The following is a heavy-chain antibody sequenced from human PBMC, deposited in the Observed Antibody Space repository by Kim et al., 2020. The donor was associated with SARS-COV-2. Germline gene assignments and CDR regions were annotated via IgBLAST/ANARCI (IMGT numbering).Heavy chain of an antibody. D-gene: IGHD4-17*01. Sequence: GGSLRLSCAASGFTFSSYAMSWVRQAPGKGLEWVSAISGSGGSTYYADSVKGRFTISRDNSKNTLYLQMNSLRAEDTAVYYCAKDVGDDYGDYVNYYGMGVWGQGTXVTVSS. CDR3: AKDVGDDYGDYVNYYGMGV. CDR1: GFTFSSYA. J-gene: IGHJ6*02. V-gene: IGHV3-23*01. CDR2: ISGSGGST.